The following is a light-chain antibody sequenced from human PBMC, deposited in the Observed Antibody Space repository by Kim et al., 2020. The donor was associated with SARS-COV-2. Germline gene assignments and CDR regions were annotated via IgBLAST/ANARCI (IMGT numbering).Light chain of an antibody. CDR1: SLRSYY. J-gene: IGLJ1*01. CDR3: NSRDSSGNHYV. V-gene: IGLV3-19*01. CDR2: GKN. Sequence: ALRQNVRITCQGDSLRSYYASWYQQKPGQAPVLVIYGKNNRPSGIPDRFSGSSSGNTASLTITGAQAEDEADYYCNSRDSSGNHYVFGTGTKVTVL.